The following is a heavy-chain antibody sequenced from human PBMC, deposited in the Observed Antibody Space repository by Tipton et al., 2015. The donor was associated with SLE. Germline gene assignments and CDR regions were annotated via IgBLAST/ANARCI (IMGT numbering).Heavy chain of an antibody. D-gene: IGHD6-19*01. V-gene: IGHV3-64*02. CDR2: ISSNGGST. CDR1: GFTFSSYA. J-gene: IGHJ4*02. Sequence: SLRLSCAASGFTFSSYAMHWVRQAPGKGLEYVSAISSNGGSTYYADSVKGRFTISRDNSKNTLYLQMGSLRAEDMAVYYCARSAHNTYSSGLYFLFDYWGQGTLVTVSS. CDR3: ARSAHNTYSSGLYFLFDY.